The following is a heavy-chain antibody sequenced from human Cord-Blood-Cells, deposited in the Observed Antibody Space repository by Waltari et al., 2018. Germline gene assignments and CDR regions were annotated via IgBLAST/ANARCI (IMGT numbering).Heavy chain of an antibody. CDR3: ARATMVQGVIY. V-gene: IGHV4-30-4*01. Sequence: QVQLQESGPGLVKPSQTLALTCTVFGGLISRGDYYWTWTSQPPGKGLEWFGYIYYSGSTYYNPSLKIRVTISVDTSKNQFSLKLSSVTAADTAVYYCARATMVQGVIYWGQGTLVTVSS. J-gene: IGHJ4*02. D-gene: IGHD3-10*01. CDR2: IYYSGST. CDR1: GGLISRGDYY.